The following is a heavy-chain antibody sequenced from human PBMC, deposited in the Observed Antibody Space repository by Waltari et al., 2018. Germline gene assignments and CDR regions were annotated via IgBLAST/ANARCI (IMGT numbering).Heavy chain of an antibody. V-gene: IGHV2-5*01. D-gene: IGHD3-10*01. Sequence: QITLKESGPTLVKPTQTLTLTCTFSGFSLSTSGVGVGWIRQPPGKALEWLALIYWNDDKRYSPSLKSRLTITKDTSKNQVVLTMTNMDPVDTATYYCAHSRYYYGSGSALSVGGFDYWGQGTLVTVSS. J-gene: IGHJ4*02. CDR3: AHSRYYYGSGSALSVGGFDY. CDR1: GFSLSTSGVG. CDR2: IYWNDDK.